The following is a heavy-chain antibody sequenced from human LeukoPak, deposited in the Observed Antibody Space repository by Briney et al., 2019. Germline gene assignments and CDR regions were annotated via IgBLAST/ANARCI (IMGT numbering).Heavy chain of an antibody. V-gene: IGHV4-59*01. Sequence: SETLSLTCTVSGGSISSYYWSWIRQPPGEGLEWIGYIHYSGSTHYNPSLQSRVTISVDTSKNQFSLKLSSVTAADTAVYCCARTTEGYCRGRSCYSYYYYMDVWGKGTTVTVSS. D-gene: IGHD2-15*01. CDR2: IHYSGST. CDR1: GGSISSYY. CDR3: ARTTEGYCRGRSCYSYYYYMDV. J-gene: IGHJ6*03.